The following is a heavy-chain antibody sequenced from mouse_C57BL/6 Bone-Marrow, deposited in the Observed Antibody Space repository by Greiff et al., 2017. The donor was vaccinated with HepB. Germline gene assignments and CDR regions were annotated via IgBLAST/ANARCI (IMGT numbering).Heavy chain of an antibody. CDR1: GYTFTNYW. CDR3: ARGGYPPYWDFDV. Sequence: QVQLKESGAELVRPGTSVKMSCKASGYTFTNYWIGWAKQRPGHGLEWIGDIYPGGGYTNYNEKFKGKATLTADKSSSTAYMQFSSLTSEDSAIYYCARGGYPPYWDFDVWGTGTTVTVSS. J-gene: IGHJ1*03. CDR2: IYPGGGYT. V-gene: IGHV1-63*01. D-gene: IGHD2-2*01.